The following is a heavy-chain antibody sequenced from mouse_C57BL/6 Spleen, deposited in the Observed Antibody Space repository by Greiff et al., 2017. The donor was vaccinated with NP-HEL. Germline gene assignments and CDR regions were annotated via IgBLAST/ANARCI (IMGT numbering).Heavy chain of an antibody. CDR2: IDPSDSYT. V-gene: IGHV1-59*01. CDR1: GYTFTSYW. D-gene: IGHD1-1*01. CDR3: ARSSYYYGSSGYAMDY. Sequence: QVQLQQPGAELVRPGTSVKLSCTASGYTFTSYWMHWVKQRPGQGLEWIGVIDPSDSYTNYNQKFKGKATLTVDTSSSTAYMQLSSLTSEDSAVYYCARSSYYYGSSGYAMDYWGQGTSVTVSS. J-gene: IGHJ4*01.